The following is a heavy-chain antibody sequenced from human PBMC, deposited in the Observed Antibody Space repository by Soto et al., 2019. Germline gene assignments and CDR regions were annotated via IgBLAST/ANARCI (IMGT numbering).Heavy chain of an antibody. CDR1: GGTFSSYA. D-gene: IGHD3-22*01. V-gene: IGHV1-69*05. CDR2: IIPIFGTA. CDR3: ARDRLRGYDSSGFYS. Sequence: GASVKVSCKASGGTFSSYAISWVRQAPGQGLEWMGGIIPIFGTANYAQKFQGRVTITTATSTNTVFLELRSLKSDDTAIYYCARDRLRGYDSSGFYSWGQGTMVTVSS. J-gene: IGHJ4*02.